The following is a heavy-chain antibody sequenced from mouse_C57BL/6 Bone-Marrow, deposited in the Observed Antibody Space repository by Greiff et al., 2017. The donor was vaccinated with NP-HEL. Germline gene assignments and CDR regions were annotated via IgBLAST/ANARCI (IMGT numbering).Heavy chain of an antibody. J-gene: IGHJ1*03. CDR1: GFTFSNYW. V-gene: IGHV6-3*01. D-gene: IGHD1-1*01. CDR3: TGAYYYGSSYRYFDV. CDR2: IRLKSDNYAT. Sequence: EVKLLESGGGLVQPGGSMKLSCVASGFTFSNYWMNWVRQSPEKGLEWVAQIRLKSDNYATHYAESVKGRFTISRDDSKSSVYLQMNNLRAEDTGIYYCTGAYYYGSSYRYFDVWGTGTTVTVSS.